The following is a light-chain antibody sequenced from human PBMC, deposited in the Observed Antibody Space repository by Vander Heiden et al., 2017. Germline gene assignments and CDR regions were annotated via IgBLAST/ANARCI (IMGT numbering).Light chain of an antibody. J-gene: IGLJ1*01. Sequence: QSALTQPASVSGSPGQSITISCTGTSSDVGSYNLVSWYQPHPGKAPKLMIYEGSKRPSGVSNRFSGSQSGNTASLTISGLQAEDEADYYCCSYAGSTTFYVFGTGTKVTVL. CDR3: CSYAGSTTFYV. CDR2: EGS. CDR1: SSDVGSYNL. V-gene: IGLV2-23*03.